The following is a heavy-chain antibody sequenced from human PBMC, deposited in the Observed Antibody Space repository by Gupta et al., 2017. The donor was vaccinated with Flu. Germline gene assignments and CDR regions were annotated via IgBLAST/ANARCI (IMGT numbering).Heavy chain of an antibody. J-gene: IGHJ5*02. CDR1: GFSLSPSGMG. D-gene: IGHD2-15*01. CDR3: AHLNCSGYPNWFAT. V-gene: IGHV2-5*01. CDR2: IYWNDNK. Sequence: QITLKESGPALVKPTQTLTLTCPFSGFSLSPSGMGVAWIRQPPVKALEWLGVIYWNDNKDYSPSLKSRLTISKDTSKNQVVLKMTNMDPVDTTTYHCAHLNCSGYPNWFATWGQGIRVTVSS.